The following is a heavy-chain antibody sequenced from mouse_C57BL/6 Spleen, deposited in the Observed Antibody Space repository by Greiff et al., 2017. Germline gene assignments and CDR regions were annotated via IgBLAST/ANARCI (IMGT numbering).Heavy chain of an antibody. J-gene: IGHJ4*01. V-gene: IGHV2-2*01. CDR2: IWSGGST. D-gene: IGHD2-3*01. CDR1: GFSFTSYG. CDR3: ARKRDGYYLYAVDY. Sequence: QVQLKESGPGLVQPSQCLSITCTVSGFSFTSYGVHWVRQSPGKGLEWLGVIWSGGSTDYNAAFISRLSISKDNSKSQVFFKMNSLQADDTAIYYCARKRDGYYLYAVDYWGQGTSVTVSS.